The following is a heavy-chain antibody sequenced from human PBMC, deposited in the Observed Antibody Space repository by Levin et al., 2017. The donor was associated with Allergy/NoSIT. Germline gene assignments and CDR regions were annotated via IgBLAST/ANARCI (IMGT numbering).Heavy chain of an antibody. CDR1: GYTFNSHY. CDR2: INPKGGST. D-gene: IGHD6-6*01. Sequence: ASVKVSCKASGYTFNSHYMHWVRQAPGQGLEWVAMINPKGGSTSYTQKLQGRVIITSDTSATTVYLEVRSLRFEDTAVYFCARTLYGSSSHFDSGGQGTLVTVSS. J-gene: IGHJ4*02. CDR3: ARTLYGSSSHFDS. V-gene: IGHV1-46*02.